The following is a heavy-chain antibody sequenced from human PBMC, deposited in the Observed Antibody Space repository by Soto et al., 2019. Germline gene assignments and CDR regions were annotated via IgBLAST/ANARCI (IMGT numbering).Heavy chain of an antibody. CDR2: IYYNGRT. J-gene: IGHJ3*02. CDR3: ASPFSGSYGDDDVFDI. CDR1: GGSVSSASYY. V-gene: IGHV4-61*01. D-gene: IGHD1-26*01. Sequence: SETLSLTCSVSGGSVSSASYYWSWVRQPPGKGLEFIGYIYYNGRTNYNPSLRSRVTISVDTSKSQFSLKLSSVTAADTAVYYCASPFSGSYGDDDVFDIWGHGTMVTVSS.